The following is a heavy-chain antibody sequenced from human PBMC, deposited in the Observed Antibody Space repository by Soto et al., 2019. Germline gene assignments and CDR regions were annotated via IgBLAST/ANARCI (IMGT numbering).Heavy chain of an antibody. CDR1: GGSISIRSDA. D-gene: IGHD2-8*01. Sequence: PSEALSVSCIFSGGSISIRSDAWGWIRQPPGKGLEWVGSRLHGGTFYDSSLKSRVTIFVDMSKNQISLELTSVTAADTAVYYCARNRFDDGVLMVYASDYWGQGITVTVSS. CDR3: ARNRFDDGVLMVYASDY. V-gene: IGHV4-39*01. CDR2: RLHGGT. J-gene: IGHJ4*02.